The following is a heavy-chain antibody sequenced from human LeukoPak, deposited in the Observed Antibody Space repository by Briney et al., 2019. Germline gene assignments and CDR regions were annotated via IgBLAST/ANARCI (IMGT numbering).Heavy chain of an antibody. J-gene: IGHJ4*02. CDR3: AWTRYVDTETTITGYLDL. V-gene: IGHV3-21*01. CDR2: ISSTSSYI. CDR1: GFTVSSNS. Sequence: GSLRLSCTVSGFTVSSNSMNWVRQAPGKGLEWVSSISSTSSYIYYADSVVGRFTISRDNAKNSLYLQLNSLRAEDTAVYYCAWTRYVDTETTITGYLDLWGQGTLVTVSS. D-gene: IGHD5-18*01.